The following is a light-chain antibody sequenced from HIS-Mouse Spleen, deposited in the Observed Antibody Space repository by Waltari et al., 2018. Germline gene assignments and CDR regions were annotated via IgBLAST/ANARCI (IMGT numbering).Light chain of an antibody. CDR1: QSVSSY. CDR3: QQRSNWPGIT. CDR2: DAS. J-gene: IGKJ3*01. V-gene: IGKV3-11*01. Sequence: EIVFTQSPATLPLSPGEMATLSCRASQSVSSYLAWYQQKPGQAPRLLIYDASNRATGIPARFSGSGSGTDFTLTISSLEPEDFAVYYCQQRSNWPGITFGPGTKVDIK.